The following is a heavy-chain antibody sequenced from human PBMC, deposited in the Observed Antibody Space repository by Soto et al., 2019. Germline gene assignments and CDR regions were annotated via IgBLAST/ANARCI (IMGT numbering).Heavy chain of an antibody. CDR2: INPKTAAT. J-gene: IGHJ6*02. V-gene: IGHV1-2*02. D-gene: IGHD4-17*01. CDR1: GYTFSDYF. Sequence: QVQLVQSGAEVKKSGASVKVSCKASGYTFSDYFIQWLRQAPGQGLEWVAWINPKTAATNYAKKFQDRVTVTSDTSFSTDYLELTRLRPDDTALYYCARIKGGLDYDSGMDVWGQGTAVTVSS. CDR3: ARIKGGLDYDSGMDV.